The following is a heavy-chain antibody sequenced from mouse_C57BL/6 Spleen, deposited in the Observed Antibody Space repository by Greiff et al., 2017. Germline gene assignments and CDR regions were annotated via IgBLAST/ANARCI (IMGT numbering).Heavy chain of an antibody. CDR2: INPSNGGT. D-gene: IGHD1-1*01. Sequence: VQLQQPGTELVKPGASVKLSCKASGYTFTSYWMHWVKQRPGQGLEWIGNINPSNGGTNYNEKFKSKATLTVDKSSSTAYLQLRSLTSEDSAVYDCARSHLWYWYIDVWGTGTTVTVSS. J-gene: IGHJ1*03. CDR3: ARSHLWYWYIDV. V-gene: IGHV1-53*01. CDR1: GYTFTSYW.